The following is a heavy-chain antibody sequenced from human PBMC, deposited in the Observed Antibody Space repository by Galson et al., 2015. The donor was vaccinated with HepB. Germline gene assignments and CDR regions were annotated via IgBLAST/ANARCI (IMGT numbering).Heavy chain of an antibody. CDR2: IKYDGSNK. CDR3: ARDFEHAFEI. Sequence: SLRLSCAASGFTFSRYGMHRVRQAPGKGLEWVAVIKYDGSNKWYADSVKGRFTMSRDNSKNTLYLQMDSLRVEDTAVYYCARDFEHAFEICGQGTMVTVSS. D-gene: IGHD3-9*01. V-gene: IGHV3-30*03. CDR1: GFTFSRYG. J-gene: IGHJ3*02.